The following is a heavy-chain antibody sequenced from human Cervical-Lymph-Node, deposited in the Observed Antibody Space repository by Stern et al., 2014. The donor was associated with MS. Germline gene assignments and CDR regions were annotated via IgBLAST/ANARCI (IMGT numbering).Heavy chain of an antibody. D-gene: IGHD5-12*01. CDR2: VYYSGSA. CDR1: GDSISSGGHY. J-gene: IGHJ3*02. Sequence: QLQLQESGPGLVKPSQTLSLTCTVSGDSISSGGHYWTWIRQHPGKGLEWIGYVYYSGSAYYNPSLKSRVTISVNTSTNQFSVRLISLTAADTAVYYCVRGGYEDAFDIWGRGTMVTVSS. V-gene: IGHV4-31*03. CDR3: VRGGYEDAFDI.